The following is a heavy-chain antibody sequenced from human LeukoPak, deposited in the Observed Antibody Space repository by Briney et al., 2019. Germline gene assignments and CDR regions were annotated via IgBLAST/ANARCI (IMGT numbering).Heavy chain of an antibody. V-gene: IGHV3-7*01. J-gene: IGHJ4*02. Sequence: GESLRLSCVGSQFTFNTHWMSWVRQAPGKGLELVANIKQDGSDEYYVDSVKGRFTISRENAKNSLFLQMNSLRVDDTAAYYCARVLAGRCNGSPCYPVFDFWGQGTLVTVSS. CDR2: IKQDGSDE. D-gene: IGHD2-15*01. CDR3: ARVLAGRCNGSPCYPVFDF. CDR1: QFTFNTHW.